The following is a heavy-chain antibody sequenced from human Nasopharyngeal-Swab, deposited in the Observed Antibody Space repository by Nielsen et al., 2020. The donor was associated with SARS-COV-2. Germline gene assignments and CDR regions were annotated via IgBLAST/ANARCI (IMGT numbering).Heavy chain of an antibody. D-gene: IGHD3-10*01. CDR3: ARDEGARVLWFGELSTYYYYYMDV. Sequence: WIRQPPGKGLEWVSYISSSGSTIYYADSVKGRFTISRDNAKNSLYLQMNSLRAEDTAVYYCARDEGARVLWFGELSTYYYYYMDVWGKGTTVTVSS. V-gene: IGHV3-48*03. J-gene: IGHJ6*03. CDR2: ISSSGSTI.